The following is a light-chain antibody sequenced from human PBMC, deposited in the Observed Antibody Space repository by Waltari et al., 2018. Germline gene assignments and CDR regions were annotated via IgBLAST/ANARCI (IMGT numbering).Light chain of an antibody. J-gene: IGKJ1*01. Sequence: EIVLTQSPDTLSLSAGERALLSCRASQSVTMASLAWYQQKPGQSPRLLIYGASTRAAGIPDRFSGSGFGTDFTLTIDRLEPEDFAVYHCQQYSASPWTFGQGTKV. CDR2: GAS. CDR1: QSVTMAS. V-gene: IGKV3-20*01. CDR3: QQYSASPWT.